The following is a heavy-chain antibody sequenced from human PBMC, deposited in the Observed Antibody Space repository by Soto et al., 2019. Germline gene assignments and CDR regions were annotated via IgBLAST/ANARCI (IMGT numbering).Heavy chain of an antibody. D-gene: IGHD4-17*01. CDR3: AKTTVTTIYFDY. J-gene: IGHJ4*02. Sequence: EVQLLESGGGLVQPGGSLRLSCAASGFTFSSYAMSWVRQAPGKGLEWVSAISGSGGSTYYADSVKGRFTISRDNSKNTLDLQMNSLSAEDTAVYYCAKTTVTTIYFDYWGQGTLVTVSS. V-gene: IGHV3-23*01. CDR1: GFTFSSYA. CDR2: ISGSGGST.